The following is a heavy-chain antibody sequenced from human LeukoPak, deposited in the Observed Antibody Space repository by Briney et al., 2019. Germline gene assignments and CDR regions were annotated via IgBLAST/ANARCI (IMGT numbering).Heavy chain of an antibody. V-gene: IGHV1-69*05. D-gene: IGHD2-8*02. J-gene: IGHJ4*02. CDR3: TAGAGGFVDY. Sequence: SVKVSCKASGGTFSSYAISWVRQAPGQGLEWMGRIIPIFGTANYAQKFQGRVTITTDESTSTAYMELSSLRSEDTAVYYCTAGAGGFVDYWGQGTLVTVSS. CDR2: IIPIFGTA. CDR1: GGTFSSYA.